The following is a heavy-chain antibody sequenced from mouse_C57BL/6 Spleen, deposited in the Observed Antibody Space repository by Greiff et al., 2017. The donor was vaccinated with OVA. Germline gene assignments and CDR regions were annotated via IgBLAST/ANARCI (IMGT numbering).Heavy chain of an antibody. CDR1: GYAFSSSW. V-gene: IGHV1-82*01. D-gene: IGHD2-2*01. J-gene: IGHJ2*01. CDR2: IYPGDGDT. CDR3: ARRIDGYDLDY. Sequence: VQLQQSGPELVKPGASVKISCKASGYAFSSSWMNWVKQRPGKGLEWIGRIYPGDGDTNYNGKFKGKATLTADKSSSTAYMQLSSLTSEDSAVYFCARRIDGYDLDYWGQGTTLTVSS.